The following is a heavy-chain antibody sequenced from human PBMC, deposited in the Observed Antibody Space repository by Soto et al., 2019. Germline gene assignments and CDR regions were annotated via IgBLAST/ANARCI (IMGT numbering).Heavy chain of an antibody. J-gene: IGHJ4*02. CDR2: VNPNSGGT. V-gene: IGHV1-2*02. D-gene: IGHD6-13*01. CDR1: GYTFTGYY. CDR3: ARALRYSSSWPDY. Sequence: ASVKVSCKASGYTFTGYYMHWVRQAPGQGLEWMGWVNPNSGGTNYAQKFQGRVTMTRDTSISTAYMELSRLRSEDTAVYYCARALRYSSSWPDYWGQGTLVTVSS.